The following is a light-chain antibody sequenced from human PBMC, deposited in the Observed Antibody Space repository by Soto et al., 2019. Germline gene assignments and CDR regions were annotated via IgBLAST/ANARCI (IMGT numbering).Light chain of an antibody. Sequence: IVLTQSPAILALSPGDRATLSCRASQSVSSSYLAWYQHKPGQAPRLLIHGASSRVTGITDRFSGSGSGTDFTLTITRLEPEDFAVYYRHPYKSLTVGGGTKV. CDR1: QSVSSSY. CDR2: GAS. V-gene: IGKV3-20*01. CDR3: HPYKSLT. J-gene: IGKJ4*01.